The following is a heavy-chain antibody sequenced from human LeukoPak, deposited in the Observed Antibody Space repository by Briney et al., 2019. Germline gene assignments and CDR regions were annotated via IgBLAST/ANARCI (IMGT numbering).Heavy chain of an antibody. D-gene: IGHD3-10*01. Sequence: SVKVSCTASGGTFSSYAISWVRQAPGQGLEWMGRIIPIFGIANYAQKFQGRVTITADKSTSTAYMELSSLRSEDTAVYYCARAGSGDYYYYGMDVWGQGTTVTVPS. J-gene: IGHJ6*02. V-gene: IGHV1-69*04. CDR1: GGTFSSYA. CDR2: IIPIFGIA. CDR3: ARAGSGDYYYYGMDV.